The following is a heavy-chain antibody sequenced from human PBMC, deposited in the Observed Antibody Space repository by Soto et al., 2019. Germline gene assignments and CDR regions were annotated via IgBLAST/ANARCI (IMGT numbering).Heavy chain of an antibody. CDR3: ASNYAYAEGYYWYGIDV. CDR2: ISSYGSDT. J-gene: IGHJ6*02. D-gene: IGHD3-16*01. Sequence: GSLRLSCAVSGFTFRSSPMRWVRQAPGKGLVWVSRISSYGSDTHYADSVKGRFTISRDNAKNTLYLQMNSLRADDTAVYYCASNYAYAEGYYWYGIDVWGQGTTVTVSS. V-gene: IGHV3-74*01. CDR1: GFTFRSSP.